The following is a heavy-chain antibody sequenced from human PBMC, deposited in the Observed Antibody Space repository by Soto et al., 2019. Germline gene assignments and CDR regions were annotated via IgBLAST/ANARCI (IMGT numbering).Heavy chain of an antibody. CDR2: IYYSGST. D-gene: IGHD2-2*01. J-gene: IGHJ4*02. CDR3: VRAAVVVPAAAPGYFDC. V-gene: IGHV4-31*03. CDR1: GGSISSGGYY. Sequence: PSETLSLTCTVSGGSISSGGYYWSWIRQHPGKGLEWIGYIYYSGSTYYNPSLKSRVTISVDTSKNQFSLKLSSVTAADTAVYYCVRAAVVVPAAAPGYFDCWGQGTLVTVSS.